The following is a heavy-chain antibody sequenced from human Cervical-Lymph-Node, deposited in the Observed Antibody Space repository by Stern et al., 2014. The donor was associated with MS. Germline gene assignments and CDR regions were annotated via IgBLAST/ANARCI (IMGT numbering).Heavy chain of an antibody. Sequence: QVQLVQSGADMKKPGSSVKVSCKASGDTFSNSAFSWVRQAPGQGLEWMGGIIPIFGTANYAQNFQGRVTMTADESTSTVYMELSSLRSDDTAVYCARDSEIFFAMDVWGQGTSVTVSS. CDR1: GDTFSNSA. CDR2: IIPIFGTA. J-gene: IGHJ6*02. D-gene: IGHD1-14*01. CDR3: ARDSEIFFAMDV. V-gene: IGHV1-69*01.